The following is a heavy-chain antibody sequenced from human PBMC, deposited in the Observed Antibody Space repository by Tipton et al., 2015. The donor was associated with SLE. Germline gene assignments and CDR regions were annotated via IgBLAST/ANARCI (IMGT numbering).Heavy chain of an antibody. V-gene: IGHV3-74*01. CDR2: IDSDGTIK. CDR1: GFTFNRSW. D-gene: IGHD5-24*01. CDR3: ARADVTWLQSYYFDY. Sequence: GSLRLSCAASGFTFNRSWMHWVRQAPGKGLMWVSRIDSDGTIKNYADTVKGRFTISRDNAKDTLYLQMNSLRAEDTAVYYCARADVTWLQSYYFDYWGQGVLVTVSS. J-gene: IGHJ4*02.